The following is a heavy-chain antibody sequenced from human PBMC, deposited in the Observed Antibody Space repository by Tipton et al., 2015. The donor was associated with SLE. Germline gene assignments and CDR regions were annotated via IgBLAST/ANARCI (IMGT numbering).Heavy chain of an antibody. J-gene: IGHJ1*01. D-gene: IGHD6-13*01. V-gene: IGHV4-59*12. CDR2: IYYSGST. Sequence: TLSLTCTVSGGSISSYYWSWIRQPPGKGLEWIGYIYYSGSTNYNPSLKSRVTISVDTSKNQFSLKLSSVTAADTAVYYCARGQGYSSSWGQGTLVTVSS. CDR1: GGSISSYY. CDR3: ARGQGYSSS.